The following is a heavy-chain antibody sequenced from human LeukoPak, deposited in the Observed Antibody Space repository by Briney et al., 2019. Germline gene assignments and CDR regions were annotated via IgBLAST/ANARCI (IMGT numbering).Heavy chain of an antibody. J-gene: IGHJ4*02. V-gene: IGHV1-2*02. Sequence: GASVKVSCKASGYTFTSYYMHWVRQAPGQGLEWMGWINPNSGGTNYAQKFQGRVTMTRDTSISTAYMELSRLRSDDTAVYYCARDQTCQQYSSGCRRSGFDYWGQGTLVTVSS. CDR3: ARDQTCQQYSSGCRRSGFDY. CDR1: GYTFTSYY. CDR2: INPNSGGT. D-gene: IGHD6-19*01.